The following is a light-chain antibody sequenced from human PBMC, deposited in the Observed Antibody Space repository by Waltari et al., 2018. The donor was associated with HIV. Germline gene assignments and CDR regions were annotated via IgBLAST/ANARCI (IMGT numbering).Light chain of an antibody. CDR2: EDD. CDR1: SGSIGSSF. V-gene: IGLV6-57*01. CDR3: QSYDSKVV. J-gene: IGLJ3*02. Sequence: NFMLTQPHSVSESPGKTVTISCTRSSGSIGSSFVQWYQKRPGSSPTTVIFEDDQRPSGVPDRFSGSIDSSSNSASLTISGLETEDEADYYGQSYDSKVVFGGGTRLTVL.